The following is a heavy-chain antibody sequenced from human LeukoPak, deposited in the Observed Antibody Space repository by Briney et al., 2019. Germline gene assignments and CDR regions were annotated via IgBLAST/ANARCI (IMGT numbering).Heavy chain of an antibody. CDR3: ARTYYDILTGYYEDAFDI. Sequence: GASVKVSCKASGYTFTSYDINWVRQATGQGLEWMGWMNPNSGNTGYAQKFQGRVTITRNTSISTAYMELSSLRSEDTAVYYCARTYYDILTGYYEDAFDIWGQGAMVTVSS. CDR1: GYTFTSYD. CDR2: MNPNSGNT. D-gene: IGHD3-9*01. J-gene: IGHJ3*02. V-gene: IGHV1-8*03.